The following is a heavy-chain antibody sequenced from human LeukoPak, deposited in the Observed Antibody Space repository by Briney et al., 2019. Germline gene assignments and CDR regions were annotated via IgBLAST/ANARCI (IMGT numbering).Heavy chain of an antibody. CDR2: ISGSGGST. V-gene: IGHV3-23*01. D-gene: IGHD6-19*01. CDR1: GFTFSSYA. Sequence: PGGSLRLSCAASGFTFSSYAMSWVRQAPGEGLEWVSAISGSGGSTYYADSVQCRFTISRDNSKHTLYLQMNSLRAEDTAVYYCAKDSWSSGWYKFDYWGQGNLVTVSS. CDR3: AKDSWSSGWYKFDY. J-gene: IGHJ4*02.